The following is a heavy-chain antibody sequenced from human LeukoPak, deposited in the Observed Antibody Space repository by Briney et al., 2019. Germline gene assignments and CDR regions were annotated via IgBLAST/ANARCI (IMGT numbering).Heavy chain of an antibody. CDR1: GGSISRYY. J-gene: IGHJ5*02. V-gene: IGHV4-59*01. D-gene: IGHD3-22*01. CDR3: AREGDYDSSGYYYRWFDP. Sequence: PSETLSLTCTVSGGSISRYYWSWIRQPAGKGLEWLGYIYYSGSTNYNPSLKSRVTISVDTSKNQFSLKLSSVTAADTAVYYCAREGDYDSSGYYYRWFDPWGQGTLVTVSS. CDR2: IYYSGST.